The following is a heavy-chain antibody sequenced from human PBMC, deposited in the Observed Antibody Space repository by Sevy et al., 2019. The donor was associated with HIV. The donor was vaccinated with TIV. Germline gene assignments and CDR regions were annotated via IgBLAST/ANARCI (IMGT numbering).Heavy chain of an antibody. V-gene: IGHV3-66*01. CDR3: ARGEIVAAGMFYQYYGMDV. Sequence: GGSLRLSCAASGFTVSSNYMSWVRQAPGKGLEWVSVMYSGGSTYYADSMKGRLTISRDNSKNTLFLQMNTLRAEDTAVYYCARGEIVAAGMFYQYYGMDVWGQGTTVTVSS. CDR2: MYSGGST. D-gene: IGHD6-13*01. CDR1: GFTVSSNY. J-gene: IGHJ6*02.